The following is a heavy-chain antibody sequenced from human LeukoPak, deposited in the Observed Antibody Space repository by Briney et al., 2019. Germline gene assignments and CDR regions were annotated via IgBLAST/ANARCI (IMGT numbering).Heavy chain of an antibody. CDR1: GGSISSYY. CDR2: IYHSGNT. Sequence: SESLSLTCTVSGGSISSYYWSWIRQPPGKGLEWIAYIYHSGNTNYNPSLKSRVTISVDTSKNQFSLKLICVTAADTAVYYCARRGVGETATWGAFDIWGQGTMVTVSS. J-gene: IGHJ3*02. CDR3: ARRGVGETATWGAFDI. D-gene: IGHD3-10*01. V-gene: IGHV4-59*12.